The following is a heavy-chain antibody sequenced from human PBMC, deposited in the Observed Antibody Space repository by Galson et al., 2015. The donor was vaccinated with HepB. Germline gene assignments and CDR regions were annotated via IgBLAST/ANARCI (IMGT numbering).Heavy chain of an antibody. D-gene: IGHD3-22*01. CDR3: ARGSPTYYYDSSGYPGYFDY. J-gene: IGHJ4*02. V-gene: IGHV3-33*01. Sequence: SLRLSCAASGFTFSSYGMHWVRQAPGKGLEWVAVIWYDGSNKYYADSVKGRFTISRDNSKNTLYLQMNSLRAEDTAVYYCARGSPTYYYDSSGYPGYFDYWGQGALVTVSS. CDR2: IWYDGSNK. CDR1: GFTFSSYG.